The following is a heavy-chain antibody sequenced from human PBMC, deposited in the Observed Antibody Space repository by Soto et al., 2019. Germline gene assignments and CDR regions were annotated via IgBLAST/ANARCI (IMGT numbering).Heavy chain of an antibody. CDR2: IYYSGST. Sequence: KSSETLSLTCTVSGGSISSYYWSWIRQPPGKGLEWIGYIYYSGSTNYNPSLKSRVTISVDTSKNQFSLKLSSVTAADTAVYYCARVFSLHCSGGSCYPGYFDYWGQGTLVTVSS. CDR3: ARVFSLHCSGGSCYPGYFDY. D-gene: IGHD2-15*01. V-gene: IGHV4-59*01. CDR1: GGSISSYY. J-gene: IGHJ4*02.